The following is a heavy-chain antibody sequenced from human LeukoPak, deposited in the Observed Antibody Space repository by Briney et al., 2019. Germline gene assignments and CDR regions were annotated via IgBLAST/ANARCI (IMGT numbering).Heavy chain of an antibody. Sequence: SQTLSLTCAISGDSVSSNRAAWNWIRQSPSRGLEWRGRTYYRSKWYNDYALSVKCRATISPDTSKNQFSLQLNSVTPEDTAIYYCARGGFGSGVSLFDPWGQGTLVTVSS. D-gene: IGHD3-10*01. CDR3: ARGGFGSGVSLFDP. CDR2: TYYRSKWYN. J-gene: IGHJ5*02. CDR1: GDSVSSNRAA. V-gene: IGHV6-1*01.